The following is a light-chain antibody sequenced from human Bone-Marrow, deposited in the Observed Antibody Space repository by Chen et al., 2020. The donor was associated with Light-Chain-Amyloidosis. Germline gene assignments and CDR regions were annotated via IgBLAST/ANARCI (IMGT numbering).Light chain of an antibody. Sequence: SYELTQTPSASVSPGQTARITCSGDDLPTKYAYWYQQKPGQSPVLVIPRDNERPSGLSERFSGSSSGTTATLTISGVQAEDEADYHCQSADSSGTYEVIFGGGTKLTVL. J-gene: IGLJ2*01. CDR3: QSADSSGTYEVI. CDR1: DLPTKY. V-gene: IGLV3-25*03. CDR2: RDN.